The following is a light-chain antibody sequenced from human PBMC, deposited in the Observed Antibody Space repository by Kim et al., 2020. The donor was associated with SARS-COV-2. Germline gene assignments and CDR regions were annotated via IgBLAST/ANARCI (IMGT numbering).Light chain of an antibody. CDR2: DVN. CDR3: CSYGGNYTWV. Sequence: GQSVTISCNGTSSDVGGYSYVSWYQQHPGKAPTLMIYDVNKRPSGVPHRFSGSKSDNTASLTISGLQAEDEADYYCCSYGGNYTWVFGGGTQLTVL. J-gene: IGLJ3*02. V-gene: IGLV2-11*03. CDR1: SSDVGGYSY.